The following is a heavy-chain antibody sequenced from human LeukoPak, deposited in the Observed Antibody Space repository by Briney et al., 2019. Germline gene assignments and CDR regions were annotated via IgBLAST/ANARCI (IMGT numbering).Heavy chain of an antibody. CDR1: GFTFSSYW. J-gene: IGHJ4*02. CDR2: IKQDGSEK. V-gene: IGHV3-7*01. CDR3: ARGGQLLWFGESEDY. D-gene: IGHD3-10*01. Sequence: PGGSLRLSCAASGFTFSSYWMSWVRQAPGKGLEWVANIKQDGSEKYYVDSVKGRFTISRDSAKNSLYLQMNSLRAEDTAVYYCARGGQLLWFGESEDYWGQGTLVTVSS.